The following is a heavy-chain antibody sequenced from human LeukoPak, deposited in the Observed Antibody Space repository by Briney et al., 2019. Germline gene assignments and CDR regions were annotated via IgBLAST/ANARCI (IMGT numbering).Heavy chain of an antibody. Sequence: GGSLRLSCAASGFTFSSYNMNWVRQAPGKGLEWVSSISSSSSYIYYADSVKGRFTISRDNAKNSLYLQMNSLRAEDTAVYYCARDFRGYSYGYGYMDVWGKGTTVTVSS. CDR2: ISSSSSYI. V-gene: IGHV3-21*01. CDR3: ARDFRGYSYGYGYMDV. D-gene: IGHD5-18*01. CDR1: GFTFSSYN. J-gene: IGHJ6*03.